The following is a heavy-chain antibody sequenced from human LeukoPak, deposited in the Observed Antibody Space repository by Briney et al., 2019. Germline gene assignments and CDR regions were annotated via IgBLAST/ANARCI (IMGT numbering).Heavy chain of an antibody. V-gene: IGHV4-59*01. CDR3: ASGAYGSGNFGY. CDR1: GGSISSYY. J-gene: IGHJ4*02. D-gene: IGHD3-10*01. Sequence: PSETLSLTCTVSGGSISSYYWSWIRQPPGEGLEWLGYSHYSGSTNYNPSLKSRVTISVDTSKNQFSLKLSSTTAADTAVYYCASGAYGSGNFGYWGQGTLVTVSS. CDR2: SHYSGST.